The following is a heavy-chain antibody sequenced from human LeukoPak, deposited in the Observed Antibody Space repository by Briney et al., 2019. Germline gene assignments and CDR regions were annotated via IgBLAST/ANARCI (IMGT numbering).Heavy chain of an antibody. CDR1: GYSFTSYW. J-gene: IGHJ6*03. Sequence: GESLKISCKGSGYSFTSYWIGWVRQMPGKGLEWMGIIYPGDSDTRYSPSFQGQVTISADKSISTAYLQWGRLKASDTAMYYCARRAVTYVSYYYYYYMDVWGKGTTVTVSS. D-gene: IGHD3-16*01. V-gene: IGHV5-51*01. CDR3: ARRAVTYVSYYYYYYMDV. CDR2: IYPGDSDT.